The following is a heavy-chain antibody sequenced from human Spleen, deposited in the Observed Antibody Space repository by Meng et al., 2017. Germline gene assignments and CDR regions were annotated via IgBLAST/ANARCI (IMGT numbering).Heavy chain of an antibody. CDR1: TYAFGTYG. D-gene: IGHD3-10*01. V-gene: IGHV1-18*01. CDR3: VQGTPGRSYCDY. J-gene: IGHJ4*02. CDR2: FVTYRDT. Sequence: VHLLQSGPEVKKPGASVRLSCKASTYAFGTYGISWVRQAPGQGLEWMGWFVTYRDTYPAPKFQHRVTLTTDTLTNTVFMELRSLTPEDTAVYYCVQGTPGRSYCDYWGQGTLVTVSS.